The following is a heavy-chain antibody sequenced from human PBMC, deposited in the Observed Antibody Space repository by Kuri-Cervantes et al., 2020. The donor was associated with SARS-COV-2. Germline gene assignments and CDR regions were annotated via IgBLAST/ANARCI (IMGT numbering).Heavy chain of an antibody. CDR3: ARGASGYNPPFDY. V-gene: IGHV3-30*04. CDR2: ISYDGSNK. D-gene: IGHD5-24*01. J-gene: IGHJ4*02. CDR1: GFTFSSYA. Sequence: GGSLRLSCAASGFTFSSYAMHWVRQAPGKGLEWVAVISYDGSNKYYADSVKGRFTISRDNSKNTLYLQMNSLRAEDTAVYYCARGASGYNPPFDYWGQGNRVHGAS.